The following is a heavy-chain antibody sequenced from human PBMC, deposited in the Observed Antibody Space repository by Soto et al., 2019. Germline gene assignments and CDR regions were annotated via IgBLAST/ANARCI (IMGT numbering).Heavy chain of an antibody. J-gene: IGHJ6*02. D-gene: IGHD3-3*01. Sequence: VGSLRLSCAASGFTFSSYKMNWVRQAPGKGLEWVSYISSSGSTIYYADSVKGRFTISRDNAKNSLYLQMNSLRAEDTAVYYCARDRIRIVGVPPYGMDVWGQGTTVTVSS. CDR3: ARDRIRIVGVPPYGMDV. V-gene: IGHV3-48*03. CDR1: GFTFSSYK. CDR2: ISSSGSTI.